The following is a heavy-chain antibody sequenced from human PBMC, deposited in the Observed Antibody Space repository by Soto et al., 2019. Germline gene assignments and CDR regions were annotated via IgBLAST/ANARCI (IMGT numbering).Heavy chain of an antibody. V-gene: IGHV3-11*01. D-gene: IGHD6-19*01. CDR3: AIGLGSGRYKVGDY. Sequence: GGALRLSCAAFGFPFIDYYMSWIPQAPGKGLEWVSYISSSGSTIFYADSVKGRFTISRDNAKNSLYLQMNSLRAEDTAVYYCAIGLGSGRYKVGDYWGQGTLVIVSS. J-gene: IGHJ4*02. CDR2: ISSSGSTI. CDR1: GFPFIDYY.